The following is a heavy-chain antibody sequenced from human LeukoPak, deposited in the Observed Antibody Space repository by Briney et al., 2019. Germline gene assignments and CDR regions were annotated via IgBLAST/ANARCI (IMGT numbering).Heavy chain of an antibody. CDR2: IYPGDSDT. Sequence: GESLKISCKGSGYSFTTYWIGWARQMPGKGLEWMGIIYPGDSDTRYSPSFQGQVTISADKSISTAYLQWSSLKASDTAMYYCARRGGLYGSGSYRFDPWGQGTLVTVSS. CDR3: ARRGGLYGSGSYRFDP. CDR1: GYSFTTYW. J-gene: IGHJ5*02. V-gene: IGHV5-51*01. D-gene: IGHD3-10*01.